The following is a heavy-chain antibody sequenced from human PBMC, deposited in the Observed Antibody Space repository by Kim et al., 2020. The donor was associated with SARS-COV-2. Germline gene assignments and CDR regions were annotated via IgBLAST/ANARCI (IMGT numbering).Heavy chain of an antibody. J-gene: IGHJ4*02. D-gene: IGHD3-10*01. CDR2: SST. CDR3: TRGYGSETNY. V-gene: IGHV3-74*01. Sequence: SSTGYADTGKGRFTISRDNAKNTLYLQMNSLRVEYTAVYYCTRGYGSETNYWGQGSLVIVST.